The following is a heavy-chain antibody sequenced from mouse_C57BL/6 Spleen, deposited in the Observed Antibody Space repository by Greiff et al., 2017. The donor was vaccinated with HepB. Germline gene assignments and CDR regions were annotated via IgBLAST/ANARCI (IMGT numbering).Heavy chain of an antibody. J-gene: IGHJ2*01. Sequence: VQLQQSGAELVRPGASVTLSCKASGYTFTDYEMHWVKQTPVHGLEWIGAIDPETGGTAYNQKFKGKAILTADNSSSTAYMERRSLASEDTAVFYCTIAFTLDYLGQGTTLTVSS. CDR1: GYTFTDYE. V-gene: IGHV1-15*01. CDR3: TIAFTLDY. D-gene: IGHD6-1*01. CDR2: IDPETGGT.